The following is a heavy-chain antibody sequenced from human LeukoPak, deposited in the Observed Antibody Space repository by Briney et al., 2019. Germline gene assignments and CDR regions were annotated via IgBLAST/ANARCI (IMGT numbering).Heavy chain of an antibody. D-gene: IGHD2-21*01. CDR2: ISWNSGSI. V-gene: IGHV3-9*01. CDR3: ASGGTYCDGDCYATKY. Sequence: PGGSLRLSCAASGFTFDDYAMHWVRQAPGKGLEWVSGISWNSGSIGYADSVKGRFTMSRDNAKNSVHLQMNSLRAEDTGVYYCASGGTYCDGDCYATKYWGQGTLVTVSS. J-gene: IGHJ4*02. CDR1: GFTFDDYA.